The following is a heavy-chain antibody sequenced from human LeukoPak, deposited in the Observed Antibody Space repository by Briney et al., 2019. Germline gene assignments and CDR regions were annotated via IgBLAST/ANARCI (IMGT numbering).Heavy chain of an antibody. Sequence: GGSLRLSCAASGFTFDDYAMHWVRQVPGKGLEWVSGISWNSGRTGYADSVKGRFTISRDNAKNSLYLQMNSLRADDMALYYCVKDTSAYYYGSGEYYFDHWGQGTLVTVSS. CDR2: ISWNSGRT. V-gene: IGHV3-9*03. J-gene: IGHJ4*02. CDR3: VKDTSAYYYGSGEYYFDH. D-gene: IGHD3-10*01. CDR1: GFTFDDYA.